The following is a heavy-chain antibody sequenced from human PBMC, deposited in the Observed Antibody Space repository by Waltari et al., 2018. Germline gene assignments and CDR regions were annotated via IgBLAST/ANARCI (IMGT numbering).Heavy chain of an antibody. D-gene: IGHD3-22*01. Sequence: QVQLVQSGAEVKKPGSSVKVSCKASGGTFSSYAISWVRQAPGQGLEWMGGIIPIFGTANYAQKFQVRVTITTNESTSTAYMELSSLRSEDTAVYYCARSGVYDSRLTYFDYWGQGTLVTVSS. CDR3: ARSGVYDSRLTYFDY. V-gene: IGHV1-69*05. CDR2: IIPIFGTA. J-gene: IGHJ4*02. CDR1: GGTFSSYA.